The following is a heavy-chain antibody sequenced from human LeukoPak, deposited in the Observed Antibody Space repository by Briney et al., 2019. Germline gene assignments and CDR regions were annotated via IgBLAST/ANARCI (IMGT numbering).Heavy chain of an antibody. CDR2: IIPIFGTA. CDR3: ARDQGGQGDFDY. CDR1: GGTFSSYA. J-gene: IGHJ4*02. V-gene: IGHV1-69*13. Sequence: SVKVSCKASGGTFSSYAISWVRQAPGQGLEWMGGIIPIFGTANYAQKFQGRVTITADESTSTAYMELSSLRSEDTAVYYRARDQGGQGDFDYWGQGTLVTVSS. D-gene: IGHD2-15*01.